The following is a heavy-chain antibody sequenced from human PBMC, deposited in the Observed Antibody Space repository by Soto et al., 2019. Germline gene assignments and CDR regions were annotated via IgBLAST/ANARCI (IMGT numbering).Heavy chain of an antibody. J-gene: IGHJ4*02. CDR2: IYYSGTT. CDR1: GGSISSGDYY. Sequence: QVQLQESDPGLVKPSQTLSLTCTVSGGSISSGDYYWSWIRQPPGKGLAWIGYIYYSGTTYYNPSLKGRVTISADTSKNQFSLKLSSVTAADTAVYYCAGRDLTVATDYWGQGTLVTVSS. CDR3: AGRDLTVATDY. V-gene: IGHV4-30-4*01. D-gene: IGHD4-17*01.